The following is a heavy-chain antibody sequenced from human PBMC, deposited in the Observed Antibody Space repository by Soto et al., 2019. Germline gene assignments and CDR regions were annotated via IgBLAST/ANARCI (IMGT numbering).Heavy chain of an antibody. CDR2: IWSDGSNE. Sequence: VQLLESGGGLVQPGGSLRLSCAASGFTFSSYAMSWVRQAPGEGLEWVAVIWSDGSNENYADSVKGRFTISRDNSKSTLYLQMNSLRAEDTAVYYCATDRGGSPFDYWGQGTLVTVSS. V-gene: IGHV3-33*08. D-gene: IGHD1-26*01. CDR3: ATDRGGSPFDY. CDR1: GFTFSSYA. J-gene: IGHJ4*02.